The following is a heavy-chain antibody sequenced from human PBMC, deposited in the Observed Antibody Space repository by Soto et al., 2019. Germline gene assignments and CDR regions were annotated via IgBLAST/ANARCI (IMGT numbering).Heavy chain of an antibody. CDR3: ARPFVVVTATDY. Sequence: ASVKVSCKASGYTFTIYAMHWVRQAPGQRLEWMGWINAGNGNTKYSQKFQGRVTITRDTSASTAYMELSSLRSEDTAVYYCARPFVVVTATDYWGQGTGVTVSS. CDR1: GYTFTIYA. D-gene: IGHD2-21*02. CDR2: INAGNGNT. J-gene: IGHJ4*02. V-gene: IGHV1-3*01.